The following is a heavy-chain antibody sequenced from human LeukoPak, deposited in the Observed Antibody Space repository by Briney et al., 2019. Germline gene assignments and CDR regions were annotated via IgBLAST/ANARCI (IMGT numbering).Heavy chain of an antibody. CDR2: IYTSGST. Sequence: SQTLSLTCTVSGGSISSGSYYWSWIRQPAGKGLEWIGRIYTSGSTNYNPSLKSRVTISVDTSKNQFSLKLSSVTAADTAVYYCARHGPTRRHPNYYGSGSPPRDHDYWGQGTLVTVSS. D-gene: IGHD3-10*01. V-gene: IGHV4-61*02. CDR3: ARHGPTRRHPNYYGSGSPPRDHDY. J-gene: IGHJ4*02. CDR1: GGSISSGSYY.